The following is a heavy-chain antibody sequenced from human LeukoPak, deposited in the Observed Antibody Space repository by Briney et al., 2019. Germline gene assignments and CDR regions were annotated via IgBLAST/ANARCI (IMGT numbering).Heavy chain of an antibody. V-gene: IGHV4-34*01. CDR1: GGSFSGYY. CDR2: INHSGST. D-gene: IGHD1-26*01. J-gene: IGHJ4*02. CDR3: ARVWTDSGSYYDDRGAFDY. Sequence: SETLSLTCAVYGGSFSGYYWSWIRQPPGKGLEWIGEINHSGSTNYNPSLKSRVTISVDTSKNQISLKLSSVTAADTALYYCARVWTDSGSYYDDRGAFDYWGQGTLVTVSS.